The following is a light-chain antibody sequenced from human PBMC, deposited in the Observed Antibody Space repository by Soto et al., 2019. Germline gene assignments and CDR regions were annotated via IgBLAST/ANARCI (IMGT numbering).Light chain of an antibody. J-gene: IGLJ2*01. CDR1: SGSIASNY. CDR3: QSYDSSNPVV. V-gene: IGLV6-57*02. Sequence: NFMLTQPHSVSESPGKKVTISCTGSSGSIASNYVQWYQQRPGSAPTTVIYEDNQRPSGVPDRFSGSIDSSSNSASLTISGLKTEDEADYYCQSYDSSNPVVFGGGTTLTVL. CDR2: EDN.